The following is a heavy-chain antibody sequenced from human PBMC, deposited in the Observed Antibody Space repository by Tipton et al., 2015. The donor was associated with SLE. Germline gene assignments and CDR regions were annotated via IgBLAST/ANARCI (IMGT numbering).Heavy chain of an antibody. V-gene: IGHV3-23*01. CDR3: AKDKSIVATDWYFDL. D-gene: IGHD5-12*01. J-gene: IGHJ2*01. Sequence: SLRLSCTVSGGSISSHYWSWVRQAPGKGLEWVSAISGSGGSTYYADSVKGRFTISRDNSKNTLYLQMNSLRAEDTAVYYCAKDKSIVATDWYFDLWGRGTLVTVSS. CDR1: GGSISSHY. CDR2: ISGSGGST.